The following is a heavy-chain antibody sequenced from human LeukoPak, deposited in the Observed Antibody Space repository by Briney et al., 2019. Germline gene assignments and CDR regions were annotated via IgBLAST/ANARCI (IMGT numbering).Heavy chain of an antibody. V-gene: IGHV3-21*01. CDR2: ISSSSSYI. CDR1: GFTFSSYS. J-gene: IGHJ4*02. CDR3: ARGNYDSSRYYLDY. D-gene: IGHD3-22*01. Sequence: PGGSLSLSCAASGFTFSSYSMNWVRQAPGKGLEWVSSISSSSSYIYYADSVKGRFTISRDNAKNSLYLQMNSLRAEDTAVYYCARGNYDSSRYYLDYWGQGTLVTVSS.